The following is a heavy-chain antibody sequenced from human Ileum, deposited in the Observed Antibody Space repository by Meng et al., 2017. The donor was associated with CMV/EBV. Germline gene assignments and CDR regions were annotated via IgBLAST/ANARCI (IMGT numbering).Heavy chain of an antibody. CDR3: ATNSEDY. CDR2: VHHSGIT. Sequence: QVQLQQGGAGLLKPSENLSLTCAVYGGSFSDYYWIWIRQSPGKGLEWIGEVHHSGITNYNPSLKSRVTISVDTSKNQFFLKLTSGTAADTGLYYCATNSEDYWGQGTLVTVSS. CDR1: GGSFSDYY. D-gene: IGHD4-23*01. J-gene: IGHJ4*02. V-gene: IGHV4-34*01.